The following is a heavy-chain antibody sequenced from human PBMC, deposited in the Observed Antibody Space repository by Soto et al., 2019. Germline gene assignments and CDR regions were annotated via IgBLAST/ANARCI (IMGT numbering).Heavy chain of an antibody. Sequence: NPSETLSLTCTVSGGSISSGGYYWSWIRQHPGKGLEWIGYIYYSGSTHYNPSLKSRVTISVDTSKNQFSLKLSSVTAADTAVYYCAREMGWAAKRNQGDYYGMDVWGQGTTVTVSS. CDR2: IYYSGST. V-gene: IGHV4-31*03. CDR3: AREMGWAAKRNQGDYYGMDV. J-gene: IGHJ6*02. CDR1: GGSISSGGYY. D-gene: IGHD3-16*01.